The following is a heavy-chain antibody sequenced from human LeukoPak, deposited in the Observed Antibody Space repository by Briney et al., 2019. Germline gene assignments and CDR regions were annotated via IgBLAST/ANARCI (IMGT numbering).Heavy chain of an antibody. V-gene: IGHV4-39*07. D-gene: IGHD3-16*01. J-gene: IGHJ4*02. Sequence: SETLSLTCTVSSGSISTSNYYWGWVRQPPGKALEWIGNIFYSGSTYYSPSLKSRVTISVDTSKNQSSLKLSSVTAADTAVYYCARVSGYVWESFYDYWGQGTLVTVSS. CDR3: ARVSGYVWESFYDY. CDR2: IFYSGST. CDR1: SGSISTSNYY.